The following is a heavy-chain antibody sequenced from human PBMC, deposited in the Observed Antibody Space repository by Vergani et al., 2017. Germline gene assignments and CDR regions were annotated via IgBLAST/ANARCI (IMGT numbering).Heavy chain of an antibody. V-gene: IGHV3-74*01. J-gene: IGHJ3*02. CDR1: GFTFSSYW. CDR3: AREEAPHDAFDI. CDR2: INSDGSST. Sequence: EVQLLESGGGLVQPGGSLILSCAASGFTFSSYWMHWVRQAPGKGLVWVSRINSDGSSTSYADSMKGRFTISRANAKKTLYLQMNSLRAEDTAMYYCAREEAPHDAFDIWGQGTMVTVSS.